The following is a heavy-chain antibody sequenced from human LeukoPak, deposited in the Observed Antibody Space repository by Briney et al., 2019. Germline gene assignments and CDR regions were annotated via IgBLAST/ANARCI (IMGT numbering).Heavy chain of an antibody. V-gene: IGHV3-30-3*01. CDR2: ISYDGSNK. Sequence: GRSLRLSCAASGFTFSSYAMHWVRQAPGKGLEWVAVISYDGSNKYYADSVKGRFTISRDNAKNSLYLQMNSLRAEDTAVYYCARDRNPLTYDYVWGSYRPQPFDYWGQGTLVTVSS. CDR1: GFTFSSYA. J-gene: IGHJ4*02. CDR3: ARDRNPLTYDYVWGSYRPQPFDY. D-gene: IGHD3-16*02.